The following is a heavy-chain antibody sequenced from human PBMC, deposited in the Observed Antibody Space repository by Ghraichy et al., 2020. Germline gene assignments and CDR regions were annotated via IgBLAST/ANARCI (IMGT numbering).Heavy chain of an antibody. D-gene: IGHD6-19*01. Sequence: SETLSLTCAVYGGSFSGYYWSWIRQPPGKGLEWIGEINHSGSTNYNPSLKSRVTISVDTSKNQFSLKLSSVTAADTAVYYCARHLPGDPGIAVATSNWFDPWGQGTLVTVSS. J-gene: IGHJ5*02. CDR3: ARHLPGDPGIAVATSNWFDP. CDR1: GGSFSGYY. V-gene: IGHV4-34*01. CDR2: INHSGST.